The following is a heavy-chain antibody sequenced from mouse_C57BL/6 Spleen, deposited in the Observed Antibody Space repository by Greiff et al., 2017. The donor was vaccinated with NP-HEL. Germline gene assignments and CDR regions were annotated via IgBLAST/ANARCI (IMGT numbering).Heavy chain of an antibody. CDR3: ASHERPAWFAY. CDR2: ISNGGGST. CDR1: GFTFSDYY. J-gene: IGHJ3*01. Sequence: EVHLVESGGGLVQPGGSLKLSCAASGFTFSDYYMYWVRQTPEKRLEWVAYISNGGGSTYYPDTVKGRFTISRDNAKNTLYLQMSRLKSEDTAMYYCASHERPAWFAYWGQGTLVTVSA. V-gene: IGHV5-12*01.